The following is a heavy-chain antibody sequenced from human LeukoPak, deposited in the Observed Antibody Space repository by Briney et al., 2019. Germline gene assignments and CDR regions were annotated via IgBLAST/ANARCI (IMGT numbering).Heavy chain of an antibody. CDR2: IYHGGST. CDR3: ARANHGFDY. D-gene: IGHD4-17*01. CDR1: GGSISSGGYS. V-gene: IGHV4-30-2*01. J-gene: IGHJ4*02. Sequence: SETLSLTCAVSGGSISSGGYSWSWIRQPPGKGLEWIGYIYHGGSTYYNPSLKSRVTISVDRSKNQFSLKLSSVTAADTAVYYCARANHGFDYWGQGTLVTVSS.